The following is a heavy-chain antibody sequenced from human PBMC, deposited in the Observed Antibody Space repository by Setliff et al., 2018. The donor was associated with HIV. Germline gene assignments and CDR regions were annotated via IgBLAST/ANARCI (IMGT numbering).Heavy chain of an antibody. J-gene: IGHJ6*02. CDR2: IYYSGST. CDR3: ARDDSSGWHFYYYYGMDV. D-gene: IGHD6-19*01. CDR1: GGSVSSGSYY. V-gene: IGHV4-61*01. Sequence: SETLSLTCTVSGGSVSSGSYYWSWIRQPPGKGLEWIGYIYYSGSTKHNPSLKSRVTISLDTSKNQSSLKLSSVTAADTAVYYCARDDSSGWHFYYYYGMDVWGQGTTVTVSS.